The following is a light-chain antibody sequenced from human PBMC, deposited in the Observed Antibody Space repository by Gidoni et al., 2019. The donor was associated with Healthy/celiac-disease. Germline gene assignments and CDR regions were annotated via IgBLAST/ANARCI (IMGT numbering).Light chain of an antibody. V-gene: IGKV2-28*01. Sequence: DIVMTQSPLSLPVTPGEPASFSCRSSQSLLHSNGYNYLDWYLQEPGQSPQLLIYLGSNRASGVPDRVSGSGSGTDFTLKISRVEAEDVGVYYCMQALQTPTFGPGTKVDIK. CDR1: QSLLHSNGYNY. CDR3: MQALQTPT. CDR2: LGS. J-gene: IGKJ3*01.